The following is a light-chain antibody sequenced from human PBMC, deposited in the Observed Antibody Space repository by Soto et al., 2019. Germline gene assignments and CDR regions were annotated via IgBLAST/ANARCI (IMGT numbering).Light chain of an antibody. Sequence: EIVLTQSPGTLSLSPGERATLSCMASQSVSSNLAWYQQKPGQAPRLLIYGASTRAFGIPGRFSGSGSGTEFTLTISSVQSEDFAVYYCQQYNNWPPAVTFGPGTRLEIK. J-gene: IGKJ5*01. CDR3: QQYNNWPPAVT. CDR2: GAS. CDR1: QSVSSN. V-gene: IGKV3-15*01.